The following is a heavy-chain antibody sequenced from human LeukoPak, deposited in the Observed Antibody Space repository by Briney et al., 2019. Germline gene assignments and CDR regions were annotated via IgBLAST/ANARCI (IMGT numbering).Heavy chain of an antibody. CDR2: IYYSGST. CDR1: GGSFSGYY. J-gene: IGHJ3*02. CDR3: ASKMVVAATTHAFDI. V-gene: IGHV4-34*09. Sequence: SETLSFTCAVYGGSFSGYYWSWIRQPPGKGLEWIGYIYYSGSTYYNPPLKSRVTISVDTSKNQFSLKLSSVTAADTAVYYCASKMVVAATTHAFDIWGQGTMVTVSS. D-gene: IGHD2-15*01.